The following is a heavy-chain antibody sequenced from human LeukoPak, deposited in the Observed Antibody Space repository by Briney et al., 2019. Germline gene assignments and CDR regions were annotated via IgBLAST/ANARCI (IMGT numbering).Heavy chain of an antibody. J-gene: IGHJ4*02. CDR3: ARGSGSYYPKPPFDY. CDR2: IIPIFGTA. Sequence: ASVKVSCKASGGTFSSYAISWVRQAPRQGLEWTGGIIPIFGTANYAQKFQGRVTITADESTSTAYMELSSLRSEDTAVYYCARGSGSYYPKPPFDYWGQGTLVTVSS. D-gene: IGHD3-10*01. CDR1: GGTFSSYA. V-gene: IGHV1-69*13.